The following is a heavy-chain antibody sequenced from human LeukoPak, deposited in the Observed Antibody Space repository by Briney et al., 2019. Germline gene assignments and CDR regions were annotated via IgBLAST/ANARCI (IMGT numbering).Heavy chain of an antibody. J-gene: IGHJ3*02. CDR3: ARDNSGEAADISDAFGI. D-gene: IGHD3-16*01. V-gene: IGHV1-18*01. CDR1: GYSFTDYG. CDR2: ISTYNDNR. Sequence: ASVKVSCKASGYSFTDYGLCWVRQAPGQGLEWMGWISTYNDNRKYAQNLQGRVSMTTDTSTSTAHMELRNLKSDDTAVYFCARDNSGEAADISDAFGIWGQGTKVTVSS.